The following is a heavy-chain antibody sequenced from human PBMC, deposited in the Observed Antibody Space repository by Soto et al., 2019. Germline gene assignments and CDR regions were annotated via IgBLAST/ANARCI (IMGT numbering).Heavy chain of an antibody. CDR3: AKWVLAARPASWFDP. V-gene: IGHV3-23*01. Sequence: LRLSCAASGFTFSSYAMSWVRQAPGKGLEWVSAISGSGGSTYYADSVKGRFTISRDNSKNTLYLQMNSLRAEDTAAYYCAKWVLAARPASWFDPWGQGTLVTVSS. J-gene: IGHJ5*02. CDR2: ISGSGGST. D-gene: IGHD6-6*01. CDR1: GFTFSSYA.